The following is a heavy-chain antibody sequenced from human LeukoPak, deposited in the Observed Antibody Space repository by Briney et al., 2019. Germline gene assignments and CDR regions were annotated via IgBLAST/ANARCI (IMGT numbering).Heavy chain of an antibody. CDR2: ISAYNGNT. CDR1: GYTFTSYG. D-gene: IGHD3-22*01. J-gene: IGHJ6*03. Sequence: ASVKVSCKASGYTFTSYGISWVRQAPGQGLEWVGWISAYNGNTNYAQKLQGRVTMTTDTSTSTAYMELRSLRSDDTAVYYCARLSVITTPYYYYYMDVWGKGTTVTVSS. V-gene: IGHV1-18*01. CDR3: ARLSVITTPYYYYYMDV.